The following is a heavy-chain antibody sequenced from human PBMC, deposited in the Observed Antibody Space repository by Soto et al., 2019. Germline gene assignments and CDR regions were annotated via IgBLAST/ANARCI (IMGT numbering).Heavy chain of an antibody. CDR2: IIPIFGTA. Sequence: QVQLVQSGAEVKKPGSSVKVSCKASGGTFSSYAISWVRQAPGQGLEWMGGIIPIFGTANYAQKFQGRVTITADESTSTAYMELSSLRSEDTAVYYCARSQGVSSGWYETDYFDYWGQGTLVTVSS. CDR3: ARSQGVSSGWYETDYFDY. J-gene: IGHJ4*02. CDR1: GGTFSSYA. V-gene: IGHV1-69*01. D-gene: IGHD6-19*01.